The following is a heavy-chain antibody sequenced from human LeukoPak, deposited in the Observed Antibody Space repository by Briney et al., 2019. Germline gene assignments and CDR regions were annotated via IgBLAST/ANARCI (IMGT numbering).Heavy chain of an antibody. J-gene: IGHJ4*02. Sequence: GGSLRLSCAASGFSLSAYWMTWVRQAPGKGLEWVANINRDGSQRNHVDSVKGRFTISRDNAKNSLYLQMDSLTAEDTAVYYCAKAVPDLVEYSSSLYFDYWGQGTLVTVSS. V-gene: IGHV3-7*03. CDR3: AKAVPDLVEYSSSLYFDY. CDR1: GFSLSAYW. D-gene: IGHD6-6*01. CDR2: INRDGSQR.